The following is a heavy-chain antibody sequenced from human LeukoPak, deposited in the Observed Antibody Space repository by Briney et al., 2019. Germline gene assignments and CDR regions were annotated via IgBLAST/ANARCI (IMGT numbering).Heavy chain of an antibody. J-gene: IGHJ3*02. CDR3: ARDPGIAAAGYAFDI. Sequence: GGSLRLSCAASGFTFSSYGMHWVRQAPGKGLEWVAVIWYDGSNKYYADSVKGRFTISRDNSKNTLYLQMNSLRAEDTAVYYCARDPGIAAAGYAFDIWGQGTMVTVPS. CDR2: IWYDGSNK. D-gene: IGHD6-13*01. V-gene: IGHV3-33*01. CDR1: GFTFSSYG.